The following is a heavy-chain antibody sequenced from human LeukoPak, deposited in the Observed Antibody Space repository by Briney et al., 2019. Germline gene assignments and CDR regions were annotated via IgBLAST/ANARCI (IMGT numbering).Heavy chain of an antibody. D-gene: IGHD6-19*01. J-gene: IGHJ6*02. V-gene: IGHV3-74*01. CDR2: INSDGSST. CDR1: GFTFSSYA. Sequence: GGSLRLSCAASGFTFSSYAMSWVRQAPGKGLVWVSRINSDGSSTSYADSVKGRFTITRDNAKNTLNLQLNSLRAEDTAVYYCARGGYSSGWSNMDVWGQGTTVTVSS. CDR3: ARGGYSSGWSNMDV.